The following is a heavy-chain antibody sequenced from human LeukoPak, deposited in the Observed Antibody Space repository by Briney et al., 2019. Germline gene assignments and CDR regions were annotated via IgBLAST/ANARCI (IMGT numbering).Heavy chain of an antibody. D-gene: IGHD6-19*01. CDR2: ISGGGGRT. CDR1: GFTFSSSA. Sequence: GGSLRLSCSASGFTFSSSAMIWVRQAPGKGLEWVSAISGGGGRTYYADSVKGRFTISRDNSKNTLYLQMNSLRAEDTAVYYCAKSNGQWLMEGNWFDPWGQGTLVTVSS. V-gene: IGHV3-23*01. J-gene: IGHJ5*02. CDR3: AKSNGQWLMEGNWFDP.